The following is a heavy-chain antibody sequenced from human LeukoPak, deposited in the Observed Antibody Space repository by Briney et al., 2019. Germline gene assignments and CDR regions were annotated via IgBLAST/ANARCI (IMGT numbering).Heavy chain of an antibody. CDR2: INPSGGST. Sequence: ASVKVSCKASGYTFTSYYMHWVRQAPGQGLEWLGIINPSGGSTSYAQKFQGRVTMTRDTSTSTVYMELSSLRSEDTAVYYCARGTVTTPETGGDHFVYRGQGTLVTVSS. J-gene: IGHJ4*02. V-gene: IGHV1-46*01. CDR3: ARGTVTTPETGGDHFVY. D-gene: IGHD4-17*01. CDR1: GYTFTSYY.